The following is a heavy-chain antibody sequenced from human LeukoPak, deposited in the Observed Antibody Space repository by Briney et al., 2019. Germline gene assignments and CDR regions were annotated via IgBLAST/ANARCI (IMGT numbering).Heavy chain of an antibody. CDR3: TRDLMTGFSSGWRFGY. CDR2: TSGDEDST. D-gene: IGHD6-19*01. J-gene: IGHJ4*02. Sequence: PGGSLRLSCAASGLTFKNFAMSWVRQAPGKGLEWLAVTSGDEDSTHYADSVRGHFVISTDNSKNTLFLHMNSLRAEDTAVYYCTRDLMTGFSSGWRFGYWGQGTLVTVSS. V-gene: IGHV3-23*01. CDR1: GLTFKNFA.